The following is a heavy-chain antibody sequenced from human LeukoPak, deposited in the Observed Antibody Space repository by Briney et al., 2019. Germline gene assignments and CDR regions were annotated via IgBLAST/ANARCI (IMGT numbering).Heavy chain of an antibody. J-gene: IGHJ5*02. Sequence: PSETLSLTCTVSGGSISSYYWSWVRQPPGKGLEWIGYIYYSGSTYYNPSLKSRVTISVDTSKNQFSLKLSSVTAADTAVYYCAREWTIFGVVKNWFDPWGQGTLVTVSS. CDR1: GGSISSYY. V-gene: IGHV4-59*12. CDR3: AREWTIFGVVKNWFDP. D-gene: IGHD3-3*01. CDR2: IYYSGST.